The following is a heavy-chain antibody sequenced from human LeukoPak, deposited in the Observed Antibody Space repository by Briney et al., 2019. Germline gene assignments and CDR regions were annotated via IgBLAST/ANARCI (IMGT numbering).Heavy chain of an antibody. J-gene: IGHJ4*02. CDR3: ARGVYIAAAQYGY. D-gene: IGHD6-13*01. CDR2: IYYGGTT. CDR1: GGSISSYY. Sequence: SETLPLTCTVSGGSISSYYWSWIRQPPGRGLEWIGYIYYGGTTNYNPSLKSRVTISVDTSKNQFSLKLSSVTAADTAVYYCARGVYIAAAQYGYWGQGTLVTVSP. V-gene: IGHV4-59*01.